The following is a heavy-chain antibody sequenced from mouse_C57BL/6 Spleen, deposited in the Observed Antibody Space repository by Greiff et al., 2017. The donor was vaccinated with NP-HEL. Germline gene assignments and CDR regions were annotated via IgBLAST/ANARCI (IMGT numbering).Heavy chain of an antibody. CDR1: GYTFTSYW. V-gene: IGHV1-64*01. D-gene: IGHD1-1*02. CDR2: IHPNSGST. Sequence: VQLQQPGAELVKPGASVKLSCKASGYTFTSYWMHWVKQRPVQGLEWIGMIHPNSGSTNYNEKFKSKATLTVDKSSSTAYMQLSSLTSEDSAVYYCARRGWNWYFDVWGTGTTVTVSS. J-gene: IGHJ1*03. CDR3: ARRGWNWYFDV.